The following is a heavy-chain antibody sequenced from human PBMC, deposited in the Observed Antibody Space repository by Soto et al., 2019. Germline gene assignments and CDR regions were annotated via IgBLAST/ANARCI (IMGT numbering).Heavy chain of an antibody. D-gene: IGHD2-8*01. J-gene: IGHJ6*02. Sequence: AASVKVACKASGGTFSSYAISWVLQAPGQGLEWMGGIIPIFGTANYAQKFQGRVTITADESTSTAYMELSSLRSEDTAVYYCARNSDRYCTNGVCYQEAHYYYYGMDVWGQGTTVTVSS. V-gene: IGHV1-69*13. CDR1: GGTFSSYA. CDR2: IIPIFGTA. CDR3: ARNSDRYCTNGVCYQEAHYYYYGMDV.